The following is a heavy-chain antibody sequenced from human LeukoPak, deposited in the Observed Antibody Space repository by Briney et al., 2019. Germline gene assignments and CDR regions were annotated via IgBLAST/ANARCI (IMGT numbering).Heavy chain of an antibody. CDR3: ARDIFGPTVVTPQLAQLDY. CDR2: INPRGGYT. V-gene: IGHV1-46*01. Sequence: ASVKVSCKASGYTFTSNYFHWVRQAPGQGLEWLGMINPRGGYTRFAQKFEGRITMTSDTSTSTVYVELRSLRFDDTAVYYCARDIFGPTVVTPQLAQLDYWGQGTLVTVSS. J-gene: IGHJ4*02. D-gene: IGHD4-23*01. CDR1: GYTFTSNY.